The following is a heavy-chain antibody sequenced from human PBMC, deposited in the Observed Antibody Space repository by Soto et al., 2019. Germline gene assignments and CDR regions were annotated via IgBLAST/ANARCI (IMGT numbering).Heavy chain of an antibody. Sequence: GASVKVSCKASGGTFGSHGIAWVRQAPGQGLEWMGGLIAMLGTPTYARKVQGRATITADESLTSSYLELRSLRSEDTAVYFCARGAMANFDYSGQGTVVTVSS. CDR1: GGTFGSHG. V-gene: IGHV1-69*13. D-gene: IGHD5-18*01. CDR2: LIAMLGTP. CDR3: ARGAMANFDY. J-gene: IGHJ4*02.